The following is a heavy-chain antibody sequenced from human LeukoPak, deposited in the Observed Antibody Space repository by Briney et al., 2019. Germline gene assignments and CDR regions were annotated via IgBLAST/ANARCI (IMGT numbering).Heavy chain of an antibody. V-gene: IGHV4-4*08. CDR1: GGSITGYY. CDR3: ARRNDFDI. J-gene: IGHJ3*02. Sequence: SETLSLTCSVSGGSITGYYWSWIRQPPGKGLEWSGYIYSNEATHYKPSLKSRVTISADTSKNQFSLKPTSVSAADTAIYYCARRNDFDIWGQGTMVTVSS. CDR2: IYSNEAT.